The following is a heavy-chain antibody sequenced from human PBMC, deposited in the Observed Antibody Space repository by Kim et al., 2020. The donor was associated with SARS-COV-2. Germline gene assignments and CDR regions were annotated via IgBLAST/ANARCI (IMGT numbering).Heavy chain of an antibody. Sequence: GGSLRLSCAASGFNFNKHGMNWVRQAPGKGLELVSAISDSGASTAYANSAKGRFTISRDNSQNTLYLQMNSRRAEDTSVYYCAKETDNQYHFDYWGQGTLVTVSS. V-gene: IGHV3-23*01. D-gene: IGHD1-1*01. J-gene: IGHJ4*02. CDR1: GFNFNKHG. CDR3: AKETDNQYHFDY. CDR2: ISDSGAST.